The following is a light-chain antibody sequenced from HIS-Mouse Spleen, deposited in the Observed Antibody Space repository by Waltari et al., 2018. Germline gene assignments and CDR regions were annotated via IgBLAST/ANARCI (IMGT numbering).Light chain of an antibody. V-gene: IGKV1-9*01. J-gene: IGKJ1*01. CDR1: QGISSY. Sequence: DIQLTQSPSFLSASVGDRVTITCRASQGISSYLAWYQQKPGKAPKPLIYAASTLQSWVPSRFSGSGSGTEFTLTISSLQPEDFATYYCQQLNSYPPTFGQGTKVEIK. CDR2: AAS. CDR3: QQLNSYPPT.